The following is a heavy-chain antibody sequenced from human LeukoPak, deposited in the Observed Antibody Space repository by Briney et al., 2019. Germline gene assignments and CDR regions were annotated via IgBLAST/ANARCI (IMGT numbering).Heavy chain of an antibody. V-gene: IGHV1-2*02. CDR2: INPNTGGT. Sequence: ASVKVSCKASGYTLTGSYMHWVRQAPGQGLGWMGWINPNTGGTNYAQKFQGRVTMTWDTSISTAYMELSSLRSDDTAVYYCASSVGYNKAGYYYYLDFWGKGTTVTVSS. J-gene: IGHJ6*03. D-gene: IGHD5-24*01. CDR1: GYTLTGSY. CDR3: ASSVGYNKAGYYYYLDF.